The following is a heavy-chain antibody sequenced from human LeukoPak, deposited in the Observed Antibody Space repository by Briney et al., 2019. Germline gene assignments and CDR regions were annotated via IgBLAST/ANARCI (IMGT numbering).Heavy chain of an antibody. CDR2: FDPEDGET. J-gene: IGHJ5*02. CDR3: ARGLRRRYTHNWFDP. V-gene: IGHV1-24*01. D-gene: IGHD2-2*02. Sequence: ASVKVSCKVSGYTLTELSMHWVRQAPGKGLEWMGGFDPEDGETIYAQKFQGRVTMTEDTSTDTAYMELSSLRSEDTAVYYCARGLRRRYTHNWFDPWGQGTLVTVSS. CDR1: GYTLTELS.